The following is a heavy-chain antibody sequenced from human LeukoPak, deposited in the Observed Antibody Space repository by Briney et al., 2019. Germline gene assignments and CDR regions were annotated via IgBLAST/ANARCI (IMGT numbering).Heavy chain of an antibody. J-gene: IGHJ4*02. Sequence: ETLSLTCTVSGGSISSYYWSWIRQPPGKGLEWVSSISSSSSYIYYADSVKGRFTISRDNAKNSLYLQMNSLRAEDTAVYYCARDTGVGATVFDYWGQGTLVTVSS. CDR2: ISSSSSYI. CDR3: ARDTGVGATVFDY. CDR1: GGSISSYY. V-gene: IGHV3-21*01. D-gene: IGHD1-26*01.